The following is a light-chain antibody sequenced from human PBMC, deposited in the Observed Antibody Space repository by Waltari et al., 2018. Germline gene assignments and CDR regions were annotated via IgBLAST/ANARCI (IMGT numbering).Light chain of an antibody. V-gene: IGLV1-40*01. CDR3: QSYDNSLRGSVL. CDR1: DSNTDSFG. J-gene: IGLJ3*02. Sequence: QSVLTQAPSVSGAPGQRVTISCPGGDSNTDSFGVNWYQPLPGRVPKLIIYENTNRPSGVPDRFSGSKSGTSASLAIDGLQPEDEGDYYYQSYDNSLRGSVLFGGGTKVTV. CDR2: ENT.